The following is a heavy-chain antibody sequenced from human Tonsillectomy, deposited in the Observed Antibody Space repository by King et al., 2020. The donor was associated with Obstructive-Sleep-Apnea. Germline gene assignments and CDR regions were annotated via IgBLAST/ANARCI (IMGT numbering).Heavy chain of an antibody. CDR2: INPNDGGA. D-gene: IGHD6-13*01. Sequence: QLVQSGAEVKKPGASVNVSCKASGYTFTGYYIHWVRQAPGQGLEWMGWINPNDGGADYDQKFQGRVSMTRDTSIGTAYMELSRLRSDDTAVYYCATDAAAELHRRSNYFDYWGQGTLVTVSS. CDR3: ATDAAAELHRRSNYFDY. CDR1: GYTFTGYY. J-gene: IGHJ4*02. V-gene: IGHV1-2*02.